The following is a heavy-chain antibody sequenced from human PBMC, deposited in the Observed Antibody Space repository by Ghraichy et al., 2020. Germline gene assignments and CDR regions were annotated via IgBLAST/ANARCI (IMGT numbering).Heavy chain of an antibody. V-gene: IGHV4-61*02. Sequence: SETLSLTCTVSGGSISSGSYYWSWIRQPAGKGLEWIGRIYTSGSTNYNPSLKSRVTISVDTSKNQFSLKLSSVTAADTAVYYCARDRVKPYDDYIWGSYRYDSDYYYYYMDVWGKGTTVTVSS. D-gene: IGHD3-16*02. J-gene: IGHJ6*03. CDR1: GGSISSGSYY. CDR2: IYTSGST. CDR3: ARDRVKPYDDYIWGSYRYDSDYYYYYMDV.